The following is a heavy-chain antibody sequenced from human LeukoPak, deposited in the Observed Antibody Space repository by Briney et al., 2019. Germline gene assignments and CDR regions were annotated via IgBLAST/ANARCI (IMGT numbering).Heavy chain of an antibody. V-gene: IGHV3-7*01. Sequence: GGSLRLSCAASGFTFSSYAMSWVRQAPGKGLEWVANIKQDGSEKYYVDSVKGRFTISRDNAKNSLYLQMNSLRAEDTAVYYCARDYYGSGSSDYWGQGTLVTVSS. J-gene: IGHJ4*02. D-gene: IGHD3-10*01. CDR3: ARDYYGSGSSDY. CDR1: GFTFSSYA. CDR2: IKQDGSEK.